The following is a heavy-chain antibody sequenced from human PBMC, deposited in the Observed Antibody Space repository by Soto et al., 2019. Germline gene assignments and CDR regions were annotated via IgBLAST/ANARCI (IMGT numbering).Heavy chain of an antibody. Sequence: PGGSLRLSCAASGFTFSSYWMSWVRQAPGKGLEWVANIKQDGSEKYYVDSVKGRFTISRDNSKNTLYLQMNSLRAEDTAVYYCAKDAYYGDSYYYYGMDVWGQGTTVTVSS. V-gene: IGHV3-7*01. CDR1: GFTFSSYW. J-gene: IGHJ6*02. CDR2: IKQDGSEK. D-gene: IGHD4-17*01. CDR3: AKDAYYGDSYYYYGMDV.